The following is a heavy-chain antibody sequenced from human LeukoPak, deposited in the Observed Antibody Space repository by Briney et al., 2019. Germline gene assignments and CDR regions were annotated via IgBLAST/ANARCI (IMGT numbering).Heavy chain of an antibody. J-gene: IGHJ5*02. CDR1: GGSISSYY. Sequence: PSETLSLTCTVSGGSISSYYWSWIRQPAGKGLEWIGRIYTSGSTNYNPSLKSRVTISIDTSKNQFSLKLSSVTAADTAIYYCARPLHCSSTTCYDWFDPWGQGTLVTVSS. CDR2: IYTSGST. D-gene: IGHD2-2*01. V-gene: IGHV4-4*07. CDR3: ARPLHCSSTTCYDWFDP.